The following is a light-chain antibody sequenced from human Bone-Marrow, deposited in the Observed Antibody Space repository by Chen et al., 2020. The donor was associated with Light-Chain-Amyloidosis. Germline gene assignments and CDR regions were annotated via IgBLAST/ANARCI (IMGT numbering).Light chain of an antibody. J-gene: IGLJ1*01. CDR1: SSGVGGDNH. V-gene: IGLV2-14*01. CDR3: SSCTETDTLV. CDR2: GVT. Sequence: QSALTQPASVSGSPGQSITISCTGTSSGVGGDNHVSWYQQHPDKAPKLMIYGVTNRPSWVPDRCSGSRSNHTASLTRAGLRTEDGADYVCSSCTETDTLVVGSGTRVTVL.